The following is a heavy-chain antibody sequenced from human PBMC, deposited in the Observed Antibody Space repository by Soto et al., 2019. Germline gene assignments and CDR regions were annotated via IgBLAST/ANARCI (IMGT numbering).Heavy chain of an antibody. J-gene: IGHJ6*02. CDR1: GYSIRSGYF. CDR3: ARSMYSTSAQLYYGMDV. D-gene: IGHD6-6*01. Sequence: KPSETLSLTCAVSGYSIRSGYFWGWIRQPPGKGLEWIGSMYHSGITYYNLSPKSRVTISVDTSKNQLSLKLSSATAADTAVYYCARSMYSTSAQLYYGMDVWGQGTTVTVSS. CDR2: MYHSGIT. V-gene: IGHV4-38-2*01.